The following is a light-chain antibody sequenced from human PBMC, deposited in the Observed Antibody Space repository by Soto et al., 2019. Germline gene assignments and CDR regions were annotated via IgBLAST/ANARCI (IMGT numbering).Light chain of an antibody. J-gene: IGKJ5*01. CDR1: QGLSSD. Sequence: DIQLTQSPSFLSASVGDRVTITCRASQGLSSDLAWYQQKPGKAPKRLIYAASTLQSGVPSRFSGSGSGTEFTLTSSSLQPEDFATYYCQQLNSYPITFGQGTRLEIK. CDR3: QQLNSYPIT. CDR2: AAS. V-gene: IGKV1-9*01.